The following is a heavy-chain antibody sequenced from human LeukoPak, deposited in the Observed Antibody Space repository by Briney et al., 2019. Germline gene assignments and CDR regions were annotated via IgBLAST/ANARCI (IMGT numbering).Heavy chain of an antibody. J-gene: IGHJ4*02. CDR1: GYTFTSYY. CDR2: MNPNSCNT. D-gene: IGHD2-2*02. V-gene: IGHV1-8*01. CDR3: ARDCSRTSCYTRFDY. Sequence: ASVKVSCKASGYTFTSYYINWVRQATGQGLEWMGWMNPNSCNTGYAQKFHDRVTITRDTSISTAYMELSGLRSEDTAVSFCARDCSRTSCYTRFDYWGQGTLVTVSS.